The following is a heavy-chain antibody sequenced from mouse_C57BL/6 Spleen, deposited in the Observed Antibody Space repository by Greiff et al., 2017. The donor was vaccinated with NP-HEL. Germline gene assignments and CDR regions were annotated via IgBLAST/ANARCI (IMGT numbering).Heavy chain of an antibody. J-gene: IGHJ2*01. CDR2: ISGGGGNT. D-gene: IGHD2-4*01. CDR1: GFTFSSYT. V-gene: IGHV5-9*01. CDR3: ARQRGGYDYDVNYFDY. Sequence: EVMLVESGGGLVKPGGSLKLSCAASGFTFSSYTMSWVRQTPEKRLEWVATISGGGGNTYYPDSVKGRFTISRDNAKNTLYLQMSSLRSEDTALYYCARQRGGYDYDVNYFDYWGQGTTLTVSS.